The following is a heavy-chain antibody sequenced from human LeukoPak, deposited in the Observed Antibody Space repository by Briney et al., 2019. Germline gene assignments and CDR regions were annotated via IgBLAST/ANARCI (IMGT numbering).Heavy chain of an antibody. D-gene: IGHD2-2*01. Sequence: SETLSLTCAVSGYSISSGYYWGWIRPPPGKGLEGIGRIYHSGSKYYNPSLKRRVTISVDTSKNQFSLKLSSVTAADTAVYYCARIRLVPEHSLFDYWGQGTLVTVSS. J-gene: IGHJ4*02. CDR3: ARIRLVPEHSLFDY. V-gene: IGHV4-38-2*01. CDR2: IYHSGSK. CDR1: GYSISSGYY.